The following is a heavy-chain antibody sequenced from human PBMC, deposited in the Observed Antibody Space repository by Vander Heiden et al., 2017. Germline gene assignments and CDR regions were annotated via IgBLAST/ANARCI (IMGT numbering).Heavy chain of an antibody. V-gene: IGHV3-30*04. CDR3: ARDDADIAAAVGYFQH. J-gene: IGHJ1*01. Sequence: QVQLVESGGGVVQPGRSLRLSCAASGFTFSSYAIHWVRQAPGKGLEWVAVISYDGSNKYYADSVKGRFTISRDNSKNTLYPQMNSLRAEDTAVYYCARDDADIAAAVGYFQHWGQGTLVTVSS. CDR1: GFTFSSYA. D-gene: IGHD6-13*01. CDR2: ISYDGSNK.